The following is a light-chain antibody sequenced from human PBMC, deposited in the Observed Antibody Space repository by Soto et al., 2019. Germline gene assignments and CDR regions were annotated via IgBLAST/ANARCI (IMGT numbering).Light chain of an antibody. CDR3: QQRSNWPLA. V-gene: IGKV3-11*01. CDR1: QSVSSY. CDR2: DAS. Sequence: EIVLTQSPGTLSLSPGEGATLSCRASQSVSSYLAWYQQRPGQAPRLLIFDASNRATGIPARFSGSGSGTDFTLTISSLDPEDFAVYYCQQRSNWPLAFGGGTKVEIK. J-gene: IGKJ4*01.